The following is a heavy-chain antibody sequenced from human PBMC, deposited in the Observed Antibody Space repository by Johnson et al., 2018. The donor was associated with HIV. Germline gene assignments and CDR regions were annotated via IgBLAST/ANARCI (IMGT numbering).Heavy chain of an antibody. CDR2: IGSAGDT. Sequence: VQLVESGGGVVQPGRSLRLSCAASGFTFSTYAIHWVRQATGKGLEWVSAIGSAGDTYYPGSVRGRFTISRENAKQSLYLQMNSLRAGTTAVYYCARALGATYAFDIWGQGTMVTVSS. D-gene: IGHD1-26*01. V-gene: IGHV3-13*01. CDR1: GFTFSTYA. CDR3: ARALGATYAFDI. J-gene: IGHJ3*02.